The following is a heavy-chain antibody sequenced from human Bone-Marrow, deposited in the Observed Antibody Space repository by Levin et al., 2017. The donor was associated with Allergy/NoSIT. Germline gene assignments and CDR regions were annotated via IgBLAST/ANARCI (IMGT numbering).Heavy chain of an antibody. Sequence: GGSLRLSCAASGFTFSSYAMHWVRQAPGKGLEWVAVISYDGSNKYYADSVKGRFTISRDNSKNTLYLQMNSLRAEDTAVYYCAREPGYGSSTSCSDYWGQGTLVTVSS. V-gene: IGHV3-30-3*01. J-gene: IGHJ4*02. D-gene: IGHD2-2*03. CDR3: AREPGYGSSTSCSDY. CDR1: GFTFSSYA. CDR2: ISYDGSNK.